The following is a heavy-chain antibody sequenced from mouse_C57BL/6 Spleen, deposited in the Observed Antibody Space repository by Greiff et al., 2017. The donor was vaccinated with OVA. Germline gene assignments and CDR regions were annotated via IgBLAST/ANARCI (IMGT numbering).Heavy chain of an antibody. CDR2: IYPGDGDT. Sequence: QVQLQQSGAELVKPGASVKISCKASGYAFSSYWMNWVKQRPGKGLEWIGQIYPGDGDTNYNGKFKGKATLTADKSSSTAYMQLSSLTSEDSAVYFCARGGMYYDYDYAMDCWGQGTSVTVSS. CDR3: ARGGMYYDYDYAMDC. J-gene: IGHJ4*01. V-gene: IGHV1-80*01. CDR1: GYAFSSYW. D-gene: IGHD2-4*01.